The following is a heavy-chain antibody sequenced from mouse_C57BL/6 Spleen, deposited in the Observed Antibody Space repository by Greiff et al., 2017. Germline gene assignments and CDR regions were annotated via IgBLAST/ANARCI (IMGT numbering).Heavy chain of an antibody. CDR2: IDPNSGGT. J-gene: IGHJ1*03. CDR1: GYTFTSYW. D-gene: IGHD1-1*01. CDR3: AYGSIFYWYFDV. Sequence: QLKKSGAELVKPGASVKLSCKASGYTFTSYWMHWVKQRPGRGLEWIGRIDPNSGGTKYNEKFKSKATLTVDKPSSTAYMQLSSLTSEDSAVYCCAYGSIFYWYFDVWGTGTTVTVSS. V-gene: IGHV1-72*01.